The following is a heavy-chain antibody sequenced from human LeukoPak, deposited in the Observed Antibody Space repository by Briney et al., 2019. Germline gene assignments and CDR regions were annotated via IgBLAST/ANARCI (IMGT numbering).Heavy chain of an antibody. CDR3: ARLTGDDYYYMDV. CDR2: IYHSGST. J-gene: IGHJ6*03. Sequence: PSETLSLTCSVSGYSISSGYYWGWIRQPPGKGLEWIGSIYHSGSTYYNPSLKSRVTISVDTSKNQFSLKLSSVTAADTAVYYCARLTGDDYYYMDVWGKGTTVTVSS. CDR1: GYSISSGYY. D-gene: IGHD7-27*01. V-gene: IGHV4-38-2*01.